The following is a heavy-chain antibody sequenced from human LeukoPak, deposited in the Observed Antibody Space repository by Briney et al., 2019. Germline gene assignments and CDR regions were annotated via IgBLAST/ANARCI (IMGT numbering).Heavy chain of an antibody. CDR2: ISNSGST. CDR3: ARSPSGYRFDS. CDR1: GGYVNRGTFF. J-gene: IGHJ4*02. V-gene: IGHV4-61*01. D-gene: IGHD3-22*01. Sequence: AETLSLTCAVSGGYVNRGTFFWTWIRKPPGKGLEWIGYISNSGSTNYHPSLKSRVTISSDTSKTQFTLKLTSVTTADTAVYYCARSPSGYRFDSWGQGTLVTVSS.